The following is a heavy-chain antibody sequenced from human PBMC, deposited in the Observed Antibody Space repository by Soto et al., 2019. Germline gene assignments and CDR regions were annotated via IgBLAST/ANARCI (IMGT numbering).Heavy chain of an antibody. D-gene: IGHD6-13*01. V-gene: IGHV3-30-3*01. J-gene: IGHJ6*02. CDR2: IAYDGTNT. CDR1: GFTFSNYV. Sequence: GGSLRLSCAASGFTFSNYVIFWVRQAPGTGLEWVSVIAYDGTNTYCAESVKDRFSVSRDSSRKTVYMQMNSLRAEDTAVYYCARGRATRSTLDVWGQGTLVTVSS. CDR3: ARGRATRSTLDV.